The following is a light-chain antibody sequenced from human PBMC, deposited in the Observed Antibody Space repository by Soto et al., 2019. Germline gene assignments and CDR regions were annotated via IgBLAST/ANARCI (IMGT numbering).Light chain of an antibody. CDR3: QQYGTSPRT. V-gene: IGKV3-15*01. J-gene: IGKJ1*01. CDR1: QSVTSN. CDR2: GAS. Sequence: EIVMTQSPATLSVSPWERATLSCRASQSVTSNLAWYQQKPGRAPRLLIYGASTRATGIPARFSGSGSGTDFTLTISRLEPEDFAVYYCQQYGTSPRTFGQGTKVDIK.